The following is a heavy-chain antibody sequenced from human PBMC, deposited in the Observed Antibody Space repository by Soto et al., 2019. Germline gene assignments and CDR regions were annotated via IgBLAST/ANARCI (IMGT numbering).Heavy chain of an antibody. D-gene: IGHD2-2*01. CDR2: IYYSGST. Sequence: SETLSLTFTLSGSSISNGGYYRRWIRQHPGKGLEWIGYIYYSGSTYYNPSLKSRVTISVDTSKNQFSLKLSSVTAADTAVYYCARDSGRGVLVPAAMRAWAAPHGMDVWGQGTTVTVS. V-gene: IGHV4-31*03. CDR3: ARDSGRGVLVPAAMRAWAAPHGMDV. CDR1: GSSISNGGYY. J-gene: IGHJ6*02.